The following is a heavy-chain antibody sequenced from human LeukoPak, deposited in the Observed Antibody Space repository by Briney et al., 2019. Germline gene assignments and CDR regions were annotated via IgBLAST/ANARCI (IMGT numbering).Heavy chain of an antibody. Sequence: GGSLRLSCAASGFTFSDYYMSWIRQAPGKGLEWVSYISSSGSTIYYADSVKGRFTISRDNAKISLYLQMNSLRAEDTAVYYCARARAPDITMIVVVWGQGTLVTVSS. J-gene: IGHJ4*02. D-gene: IGHD3-22*01. CDR1: GFTFSDYY. CDR3: ARARAPDITMIVVV. V-gene: IGHV3-11*01. CDR2: ISSSGSTI.